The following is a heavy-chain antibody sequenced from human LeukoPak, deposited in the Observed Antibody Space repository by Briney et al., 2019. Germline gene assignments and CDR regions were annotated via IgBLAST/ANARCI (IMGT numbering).Heavy chain of an antibody. D-gene: IGHD5-12*01. CDR3: AASGYDPFEGFDY. J-gene: IGHJ4*02. CDR1: GYTFTSYG. CDR2: INPNSGGT. V-gene: IGHV1-2*02. Sequence: ASVKVSCKASGYTFTSYGFSWVRQAPGQGLEWMGWINPNSGGTNYAQKFQGRVTMTRDTSISTAYMELSRLRSDDTAVYYCAASGYDPFEGFDYWGQGTLVTVSS.